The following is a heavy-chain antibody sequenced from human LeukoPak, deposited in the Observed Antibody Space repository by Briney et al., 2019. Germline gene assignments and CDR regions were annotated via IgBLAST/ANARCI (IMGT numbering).Heavy chain of an antibody. V-gene: IGHV5-51*01. Sequence: GESLKISCKGSGYSFTSYWIGWVRQMPGKGLEWMGIIYPGDSDTRYSPSFQGQVTISADKSISTAYLQWSSLKASDTAMYYCATSSSSSAESDAFDIWGQGTMVTVSS. D-gene: IGHD6-6*01. CDR2: IYPGDSDT. J-gene: IGHJ3*02. CDR1: GYSFTSYW. CDR3: ATSSSSSAESDAFDI.